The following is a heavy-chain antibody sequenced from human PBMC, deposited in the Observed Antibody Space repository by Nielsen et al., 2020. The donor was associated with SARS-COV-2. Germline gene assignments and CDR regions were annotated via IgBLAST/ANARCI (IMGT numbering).Heavy chain of an antibody. CDR1: GGSISSSSYY. Sequence: SETLSLTCTVSGGSISSSSYYWGWIRQPPGKGLEWIGSIYYSGSTYYNPSLKSRVTISVDTSKNQFSLKLSSVTAADTAVYYCAREVSGYYYAQYFDYWGQGTLVTVSS. D-gene: IGHD3-22*01. CDR2: IYYSGST. V-gene: IGHV4-39*07. J-gene: IGHJ4*02. CDR3: AREVSGYYYAQYFDY.